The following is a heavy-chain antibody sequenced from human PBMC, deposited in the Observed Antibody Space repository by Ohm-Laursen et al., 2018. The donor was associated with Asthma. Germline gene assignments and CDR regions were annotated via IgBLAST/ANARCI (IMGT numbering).Heavy chain of an antibody. V-gene: IGHV3-48*01. J-gene: IGHJ4*02. D-gene: IGHD1-26*01. CDR1: GFSFSTYA. CDR2: ISSSSSTI. CDR3: ARHGSLDS. Sequence: SLRLSCAAPGFSFSTYAMNWVRQAPGKGPEWISYISSSSSTIYYADSVKGRFTISRDNAKNSLYLQMNSLRAEDTAVYYCARHGSLDSWGQGTLVTVSS.